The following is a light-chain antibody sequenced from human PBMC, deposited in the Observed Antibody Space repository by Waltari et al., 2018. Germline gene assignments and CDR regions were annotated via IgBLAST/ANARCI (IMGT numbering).Light chain of an antibody. V-gene: IGLV1-44*01. J-gene: IGLJ2*01. CDR3: ATWDDSLNGL. Sequence: QSVLTQPPSVSGTPGQRVSFSCSGSSSNIGSKSVNWYQQVPGTAPKLLIYSNNQRPSGGPDRFSGSKSGTSASLAISGLQSEDEADYYFATWDDSLNGLFGGGTRLTVL. CDR2: SNN. CDR1: SSNIGSKS.